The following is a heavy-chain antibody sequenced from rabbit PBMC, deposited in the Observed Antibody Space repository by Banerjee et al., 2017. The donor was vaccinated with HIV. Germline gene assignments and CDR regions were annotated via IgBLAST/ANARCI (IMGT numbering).Heavy chain of an antibody. Sequence: QQQLEESGGGLVKPEGSLTLSCTASGFSFSSYYMWWVRQAPGKGLEWIACINTISGDTVYATWAKGRFTISKASWTTVTLQMTSLTAADTASYFCARDLAGVIGWNFNFWGPGTLVTV. CDR1: GFSFSSYY. V-gene: IGHV1S45*01. J-gene: IGHJ4*01. CDR2: INTISGDT. CDR3: ARDLAGVIGWNFNF. D-gene: IGHD4-1*01.